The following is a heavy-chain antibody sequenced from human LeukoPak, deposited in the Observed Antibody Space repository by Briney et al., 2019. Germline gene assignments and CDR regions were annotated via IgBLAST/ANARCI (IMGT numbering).Heavy chain of an antibody. J-gene: IGHJ6*02. CDR2: INWNGGSR. V-gene: IGHV3-20*04. Sequence: PGGSLRLSCAASGFTVSSNYMSWVRQAPGKGLEWVSGINWNGGSRGYADSVKGRFTISRDNAKKSLYLQMNSLRAEDTALYYCAKDRSVVEGPMDVWGQGTTVTVSS. CDR3: AKDRSVVEGPMDV. D-gene: IGHD2-2*01. CDR1: GFTVSSNY.